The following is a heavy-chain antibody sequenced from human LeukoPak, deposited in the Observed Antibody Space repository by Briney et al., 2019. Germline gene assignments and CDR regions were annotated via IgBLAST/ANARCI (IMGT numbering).Heavy chain of an antibody. Sequence: PSQTLSLTCTVSGDSISLYYCSWIRQPPRKGLEWLGYIYYTGSTKSNPSLKSRVTISVDSSKKQFSLNLSSVTAADTAVYYCARAGWCSTTWNFDYWGQGILVTVS. D-gene: IGHD2-8*01. CDR2: IYYTGST. V-gene: IGHV4-59*01. CDR3: ARAGWCSTTWNFDY. CDR1: GDSISLYY. J-gene: IGHJ4*02.